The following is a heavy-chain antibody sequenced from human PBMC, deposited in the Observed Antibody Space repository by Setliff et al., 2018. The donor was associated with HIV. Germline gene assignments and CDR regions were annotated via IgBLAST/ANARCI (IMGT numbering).Heavy chain of an antibody. V-gene: IGHV3-21*01. Sequence: GESLKISCAASGFSFSSYSMNWVRQAPGKGLEWVSSISSGTRYIHYADSVKGRFTISRDNVKHALYLQLNSLRAEDTAVYYCASGREQGLRHAFDIWGQGAMVTVSS. CDR2: ISSGTRYI. CDR1: GFSFSSYS. CDR3: ASGREQGLRHAFDI. D-gene: IGHD4-17*01. J-gene: IGHJ3*02.